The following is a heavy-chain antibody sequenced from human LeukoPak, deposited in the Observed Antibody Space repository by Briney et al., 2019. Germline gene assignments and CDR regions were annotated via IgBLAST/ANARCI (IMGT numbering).Heavy chain of an antibody. J-gene: IGHJ4*02. CDR2: ICPDGTVT. Sequence: GGSLRLSCAASGVTFSTYCMHLVRQAPSKGPMWVSRICPDGTVTNYADSVKARFIISRDNARNTVYLQMNSLRVEDTAVYYCVRDFRSAGYWGQGTLVTVSS. CDR1: GVTFSTYC. V-gene: IGHV3-74*01. CDR3: VRDFRSAGY.